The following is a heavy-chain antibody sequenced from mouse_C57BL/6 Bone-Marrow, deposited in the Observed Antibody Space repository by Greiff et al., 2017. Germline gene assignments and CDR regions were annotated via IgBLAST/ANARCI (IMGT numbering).Heavy chain of an antibody. J-gene: IGHJ1*03. CDR3: SRIYYYLYFEF. CDR1: GYTFTSYW. Sequence: QVQLQQPGAELVKPGASVKLSCKASGYTFTSYWMHWVKQRPGQGLEWIGMIHPNSGSTNYNEKFKSKATLTVDKSSSTAYMQLSSLTSEDSAVYYCSRIYYYLYFEFWGTGTTVTVSS. CDR2: IHPNSGST. D-gene: IGHD1-1*01. V-gene: IGHV1-64*01.